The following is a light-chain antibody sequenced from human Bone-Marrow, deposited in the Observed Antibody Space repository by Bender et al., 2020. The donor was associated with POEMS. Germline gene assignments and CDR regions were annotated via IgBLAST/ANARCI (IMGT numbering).Light chain of an antibody. CDR1: SSPVGGYTY. Sequence: QSALTQPRSVSGSPGQSVTISCTGTSSPVGGYTYVSWYQQHPGKAPKLLIYDASKRPSGVPDRFSGSKSGNTASLTISGLQTEDDADYYCCSHSGSPWVVGGGTKLTVL. CDR2: DAS. J-gene: IGLJ3*02. V-gene: IGLV2-11*01. CDR3: CSHSGSPWV.